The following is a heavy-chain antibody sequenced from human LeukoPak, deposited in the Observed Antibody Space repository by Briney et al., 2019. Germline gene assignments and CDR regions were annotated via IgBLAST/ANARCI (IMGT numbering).Heavy chain of an antibody. D-gene: IGHD3-22*01. CDR2: IKQDGSEK. CDR1: GFTFSSYW. V-gene: IGHV3-7*03. CDR3: ARGTEGYYDSSGYSTFDY. Sequence: PGGSLRLSCAASGFTFSSYWMSWVRQAPGKGLEWVANIKQDGSEKYYVDSVKGRFTISRDNAKNSLYLQMNSLRAEDTAVYYCARGTEGYYDSSGYSTFDYWGQGTLVTVSS. J-gene: IGHJ4*02.